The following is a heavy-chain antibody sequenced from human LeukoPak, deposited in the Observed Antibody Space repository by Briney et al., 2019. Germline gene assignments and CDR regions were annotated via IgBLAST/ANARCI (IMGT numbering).Heavy chain of an antibody. J-gene: IGHJ5*02. CDR1: GGSVSTYY. D-gene: IGHD2-8*01. CDR2: IHYSGTT. V-gene: IGHV4-59*02. CDR3: ARGSAGDGQHNWFDP. Sequence: RTSETLSLTCSVSGGSVSTYYWSWIPQPPGKGLEWIGFIHYSGTTKNNDSLKTRVTISIDTSKNQLSLRLTSVTAADTAVYYCARGSAGDGQHNWFDPWGQGTLVTVSS.